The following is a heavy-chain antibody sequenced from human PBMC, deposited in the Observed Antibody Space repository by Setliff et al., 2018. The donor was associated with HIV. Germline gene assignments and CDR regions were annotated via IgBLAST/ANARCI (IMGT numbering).Heavy chain of an antibody. CDR1: GDSISSSAYY. V-gene: IGHV4-39*01. D-gene: IGHD6-13*01. Sequence: SETLSLTCTVSGDSISSSAYYWGWIRQPPGKGLEWIGSMHNSGSTYYNPSVKSRVTVSVDTSKNQLSLRLTSVTAADTGVYYCARHRDPPGTSWIFYYYYMDLWGGGTTVTVS. CDR2: MHNSGST. CDR3: ARHRDPPGTSWIFYYYYMDL. J-gene: IGHJ6*03.